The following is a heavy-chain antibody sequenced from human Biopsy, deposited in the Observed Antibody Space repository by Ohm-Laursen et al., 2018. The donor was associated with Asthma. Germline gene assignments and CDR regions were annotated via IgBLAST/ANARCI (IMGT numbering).Heavy chain of an antibody. J-gene: IGHJ4*02. D-gene: IGHD1-14*01. CDR1: GFSFSNYG. V-gene: IGHV3-30*03. Sequence: SPRLSCSASGFSFSNYGMHWVRQAPGKGLEWVAVISFDGSNKYYADFVKGRFTISRDNSKNTLYLEMNSLRAEDTAVYYCARDGPELPTELDYWGPGTLVTVSS. CDR3: ARDGPELPTELDY. CDR2: ISFDGSNK.